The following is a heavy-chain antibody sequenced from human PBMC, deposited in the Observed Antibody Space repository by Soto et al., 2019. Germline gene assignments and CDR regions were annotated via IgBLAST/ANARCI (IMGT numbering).Heavy chain of an antibody. Sequence: GPEVKKPGASVKVSCKGSGYIFTRYGIAWVRQAPGQGLEWMGWISAHNGNTEYAQKFQGRVTVTRDTSTSTAYLELRSLRSDDTALYYCARGRYGDYWGQGALVTVSS. CDR2: ISAHNGNT. D-gene: IGHD4-17*01. V-gene: IGHV1-18*01. J-gene: IGHJ4*02. CDR1: GYIFTRYG. CDR3: ARGRYGDY.